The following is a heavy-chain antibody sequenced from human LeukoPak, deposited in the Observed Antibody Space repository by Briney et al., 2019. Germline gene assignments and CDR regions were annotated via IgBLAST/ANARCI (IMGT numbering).Heavy chain of an antibody. CDR2: MNPNSGNT. V-gene: IGHV1-8*01. J-gene: IGHJ6*03. CDR1: GYTFTSYD. D-gene: IGHD6-6*01. Sequence: ASVKVSCKASGYTFTSYDINWVRQATGQGLEWMGWMNPNSGNTGYAQKFQGRVTMTRNTSISTAYMELSSLRSEDTAVYYRARFVGAARPEYMDVWGKGTTVTVSS. CDR3: ARFVGAARPEYMDV.